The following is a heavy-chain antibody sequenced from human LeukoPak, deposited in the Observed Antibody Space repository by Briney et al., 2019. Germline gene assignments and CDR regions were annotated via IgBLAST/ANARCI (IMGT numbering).Heavy chain of an antibody. CDR1: GYTLTELS. Sequence: ASVKVSCKVSGYTLTELSMHWVRQAPGKGLEWMGGFDPEDGETIYAQKFQGRVTMTEDTSTDTAYMELSSLRSEDTAVYYCATDKFLGSSSWYVRYWGQGTLVTVSS. CDR3: ATDKFLGSSSWYVRY. V-gene: IGHV1-24*01. J-gene: IGHJ4*02. D-gene: IGHD6-13*01. CDR2: FDPEDGET.